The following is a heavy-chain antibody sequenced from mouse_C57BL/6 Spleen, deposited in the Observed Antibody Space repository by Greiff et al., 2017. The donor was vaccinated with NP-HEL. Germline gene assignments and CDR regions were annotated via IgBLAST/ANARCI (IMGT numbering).Heavy chain of an antibody. Sequence: VQLQQSGPELVKPGASVKISCKASGYAFSSSWMNWVKQRPGKGLEWIGGIYPGDGDTNYNGKFKGKATLTADKSSSTAYMQLSSLTSEDSAVYFCAREGWLLRYYFDYWGQGTTLTVSS. CDR1: GYAFSSSW. D-gene: IGHD2-3*01. CDR2: IYPGDGDT. J-gene: IGHJ2*01. CDR3: AREGWLLRYYFDY. V-gene: IGHV1-82*01.